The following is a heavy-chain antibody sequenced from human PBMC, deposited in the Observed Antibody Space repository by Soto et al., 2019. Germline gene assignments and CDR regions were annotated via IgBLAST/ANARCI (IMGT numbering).Heavy chain of an antibody. CDR1: GYTFTGYY. CDR3: ARDDAPITMVRGVITPVGMDV. Sequence: GASVKVSCKASGYTFTGYYMHWVRQAPGQGLEWMGWINPNSGGTNYAQKFQGWVTMTRDTSISTAYMELSRLRSDDTAVYYCARDDAPITMVRGVITPVGMDVWGQGTTVTVSS. J-gene: IGHJ6*02. D-gene: IGHD3-10*01. V-gene: IGHV1-2*04. CDR2: INPNSGGT.